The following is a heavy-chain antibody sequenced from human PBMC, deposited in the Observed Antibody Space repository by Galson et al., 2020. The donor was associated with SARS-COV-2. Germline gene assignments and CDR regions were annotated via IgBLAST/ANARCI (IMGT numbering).Heavy chain of an antibody. J-gene: IGHJ6*02. D-gene: IGHD2-15*01. CDR1: RFTFSNYP. CDR3: ARSYCSGGSCRYYYHGMDV. CDR2: ISYDGNDK. V-gene: IGHV3-30*04. Sequence: GGSLRLSCAASRFTFSNYPMHWVRQAPGKGLEWVAVISYDGNDKYYADSVKGRFTISRDDSKNTLYLQMNSLRAEDTSVYYCARSYCSGGSCRYYYHGMDVWGQGTTVTVS.